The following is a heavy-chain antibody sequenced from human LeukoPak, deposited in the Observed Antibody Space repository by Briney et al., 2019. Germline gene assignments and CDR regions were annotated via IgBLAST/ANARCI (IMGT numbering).Heavy chain of an antibody. J-gene: IGHJ4*02. CDR2: IKSKTDGGTT. V-gene: IGHV3-15*01. CDR1: GFTFSNAW. D-gene: IGHD5-18*01. Sequence: GGSLRLSCAASGFTFSNAWMSWVRQAPGKGLEWVGRIKSKTDGGTTDYAAPVEGRFTISRDDSKNTLYLQMNSLKTEDTAVYYCTTDLGGYSYGSDYWGQGTLVTVSS. CDR3: TTDLGGYSYGSDY.